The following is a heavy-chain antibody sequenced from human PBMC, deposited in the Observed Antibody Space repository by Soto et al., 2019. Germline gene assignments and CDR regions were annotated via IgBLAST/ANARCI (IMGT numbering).Heavy chain of an antibody. CDR1: GFTFSNYG. CDR2: ISYDGSNK. D-gene: IGHD3-22*01. Sequence: GGSLRLSCAASGFTFSNYGMHWVRQAPGKGLEWVAAISYDGSNKYYADSVEGRFTISRDNSKSTVYLQMNSLRAEDTAIYYCAKDTYYYDSSGYYVFDYWGQGALVTVSS. CDR3: AKDTYYYDSSGYYVFDY. V-gene: IGHV3-30*18. J-gene: IGHJ4*02.